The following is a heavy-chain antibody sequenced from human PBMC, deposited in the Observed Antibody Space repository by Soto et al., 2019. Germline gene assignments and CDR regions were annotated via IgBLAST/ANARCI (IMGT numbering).Heavy chain of an antibody. J-gene: IGHJ6*02. CDR2: IYYSGST. CDR1: GGSISSSSYY. Sequence: QLQLQESGPGLVKPSETLSLTCTVSGGSISSSSYYWGWIRQPPGKGLEWIGSIYYSGSTYYNPSLKSRVTISVDTSKNQFSLKLSSVTAADTAVYYCARPNSPRYYGMDVWGQGTTVTVSS. V-gene: IGHV4-39*01. CDR3: ARPNSPRYYGMDV.